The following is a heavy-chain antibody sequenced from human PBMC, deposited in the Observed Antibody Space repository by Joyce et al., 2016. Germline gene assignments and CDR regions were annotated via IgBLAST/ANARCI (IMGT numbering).Heavy chain of an antibody. Sequence: ELQLVESGGGLVQPGGSLNLYCAASGFTFSRHLMQWVRQAPGKGPVWGARIDDDGTNIRYAGFWEGRFIISRDNAKNTLYLQLSNLRVEDTAIYYCATIFGVFVSDSFDNWGQGTLVTVSS. V-gene: IGHV3-74*01. CDR2: IDDDGTNI. D-gene: IGHD3-3*01. J-gene: IGHJ4*02. CDR1: GFTFSRHL. CDR3: ATIFGVFVSDSFDN.